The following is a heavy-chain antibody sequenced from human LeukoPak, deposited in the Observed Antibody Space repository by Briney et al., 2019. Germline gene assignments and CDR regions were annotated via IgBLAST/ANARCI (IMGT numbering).Heavy chain of an antibody. J-gene: IGHJ4*02. CDR1: GYTFTGYY. CDR2: INPNSGGT. V-gene: IGHV1-2*02. CDR3: ARQYLQQHDLLNFDY. D-gene: IGHD6-13*01. Sequence: ASVKVSCKASGYTFTGYYMHWVRQAPGQGLEWMGWINPNSGGTNYAQKFQGRVTMTRDTSISTAYMELSRLRSDDTAVYYCARQYLQQHDLLNFDYWGQGTLVTVSS.